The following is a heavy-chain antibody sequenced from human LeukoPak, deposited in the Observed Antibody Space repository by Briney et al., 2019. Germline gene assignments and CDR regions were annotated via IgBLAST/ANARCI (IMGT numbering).Heavy chain of an antibody. CDR2: IYSGGST. CDR1: GFTVSSNY. Sequence: TGGSLRLSCAASGFTVSSNYMSWVRQAPGKGLEWVSVIYSGGSTYYADSVKGRFTISRDNSKNTLYLQMNSLRAEDTAVYYCARSIAAAEDYYYYYMDVWGKGTTVTISS. D-gene: IGHD6-13*01. J-gene: IGHJ6*03. CDR3: ARSIAAAEDYYYYYMDV. V-gene: IGHV3-66*01.